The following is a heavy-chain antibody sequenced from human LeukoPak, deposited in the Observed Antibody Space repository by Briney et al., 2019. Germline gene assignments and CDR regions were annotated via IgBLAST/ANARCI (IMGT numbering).Heavy chain of an antibody. Sequence: SGGSLRLSCAASGFTFSSYGMHWVRQAPGKGLEWVAVIWYDGSNKYYADSVKGRFTISRDNSKNTLYLQMNSLRAEDTALYYCAKRGNAISFFDPWGQGTLVTVSS. CDR3: AKRGNAISFFDP. D-gene: IGHD2/OR15-2a*01. CDR1: GFTFSSYG. J-gene: IGHJ5*02. V-gene: IGHV3-33*06. CDR2: IWYDGSNK.